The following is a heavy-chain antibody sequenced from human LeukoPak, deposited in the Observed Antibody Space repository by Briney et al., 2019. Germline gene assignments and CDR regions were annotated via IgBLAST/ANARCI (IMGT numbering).Heavy chain of an antibody. CDR3: ARVTRDSSGYYRFDY. CDR2: ISAYNGNT. J-gene: IGHJ4*02. CDR1: GYTFTSHG. D-gene: IGHD3-22*01. V-gene: IGHV1-18*01. Sequence: GASVKVSCKASGYTFTSHGISWVRQAPGQGLEWMGWISAYNGNTNYAQKLQGRVTMTTDTSTSTAYMELRSLRSDDTAVYYCARVTRDSSGYYRFDYWGQGTLVTASS.